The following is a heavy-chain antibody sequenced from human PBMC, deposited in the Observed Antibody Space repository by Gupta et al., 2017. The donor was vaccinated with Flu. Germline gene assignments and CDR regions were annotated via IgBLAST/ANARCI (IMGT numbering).Heavy chain of an antibody. Sequence: QVQLQESGPGLVRPSETLSLTCTVSGGSISSYYWSWIRQPPGKGLEWIGYIYYSGSTNYNTSPKSRVTISVETSKNQFSLKLSAVTAAETAVYYCASSTYSSGWQMYDAFDIGGQGTMVTVSS. CDR2: IYYSGST. V-gene: IGHV4-59*08. D-gene: IGHD6-19*01. J-gene: IGHJ3*02. CDR3: ASSTYSSGWQMYDAFDI. CDR1: GGSISSYY.